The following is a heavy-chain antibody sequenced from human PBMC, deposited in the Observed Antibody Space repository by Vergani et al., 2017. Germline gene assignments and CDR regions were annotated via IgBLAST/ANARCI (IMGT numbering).Heavy chain of an antibody. CDR3: AKDGRYYYGSGIDY. V-gene: IGHV3-23*01. J-gene: IGHJ4*02. CDR2: ISGSGGST. Sequence: EVQLLESGGGLVQPGGSLRLSCAASGFTFSSYAMSWVRQAPGKGLEWVSAISGSGGSTYYADSVKGRFTISRDNSNNTLYLQMNSLRAEDTAVYYCAKDGRYYYGSGIDYWGQGTLVTVSS. D-gene: IGHD3-10*01. CDR1: GFTFSSYA.